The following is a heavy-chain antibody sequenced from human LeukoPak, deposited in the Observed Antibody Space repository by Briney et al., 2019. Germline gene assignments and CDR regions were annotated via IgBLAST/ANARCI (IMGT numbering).Heavy chain of an antibody. CDR1: GFAFGSNY. CDR3: ARRPGN. D-gene: IGHD1-14*01. Sequence: GGSLGLSCVASGFAFGSNYMSWVRQAPGKGLEWVSLIYSGGAIRYADSVKGRFTISRDSSKNTLFLQMNDLTVEDTARYYCARRPGNWGQGILVTVSS. J-gene: IGHJ4*02. V-gene: IGHV3-53*01. CDR2: IYSGGAI.